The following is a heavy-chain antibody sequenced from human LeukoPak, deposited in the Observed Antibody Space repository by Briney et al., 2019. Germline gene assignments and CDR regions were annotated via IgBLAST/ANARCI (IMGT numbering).Heavy chain of an antibody. V-gene: IGHV1-2*02. CDR2: INPNSGGT. J-gene: IGHJ4*02. CDR1: GYTFTGYY. D-gene: IGHD3-22*01. CDR3: ARDWAYYYDSSGYLPTNFDY. Sequence: GASVKVSCKASGYTFTGYYMHWVRQAPGQGLEWMGWINPNSGGTNYAQKFQGRVTMTRDTSISTAYMELSRLRSDDTAVYYCARDWAYYYDSSGYLPTNFDYWGQGTLVTVSS.